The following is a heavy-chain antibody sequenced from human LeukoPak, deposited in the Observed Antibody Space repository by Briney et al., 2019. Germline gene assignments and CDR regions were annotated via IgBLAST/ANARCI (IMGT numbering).Heavy chain of an antibody. CDR3: AKDQTVAVAGPFDN. V-gene: IGHV3-33*06. J-gene: IGHJ4*02. CDR1: GFTFSSYA. Sequence: GGSLRLSCAASGFTFSSYAMHWVRQAPGKGLEWVAVIWYDGSNKYYVDSVKGRFTISRDNSKNTLYLQMNSLRAEDTAVYYCAKDQTVAVAGPFDNWGQGTLVTVSS. D-gene: IGHD6-19*01. CDR2: IWYDGSNK.